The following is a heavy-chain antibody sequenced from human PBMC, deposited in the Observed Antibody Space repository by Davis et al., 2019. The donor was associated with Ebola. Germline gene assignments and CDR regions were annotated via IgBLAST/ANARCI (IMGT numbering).Heavy chain of an antibody. V-gene: IGHV3-21*01. CDR2: ISSDSDYI. CDR3: ARVPSSSWYLGYFDY. J-gene: IGHJ4*02. Sequence: GESLKISCAASGFTFSTYSMSWVRQAPGKGLEWVSSISSDSDYIYYADSAKGRFTISRDNAKNSLYLQMNSLRAEDTAVYYCARVPSSSWYLGYFDYWGQGTLVTVSS. D-gene: IGHD6-13*01. CDR1: GFTFSTYS.